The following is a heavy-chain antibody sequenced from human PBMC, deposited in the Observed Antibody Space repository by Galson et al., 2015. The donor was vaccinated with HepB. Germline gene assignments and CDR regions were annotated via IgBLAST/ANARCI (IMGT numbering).Heavy chain of an antibody. CDR2: ISYDGSNK. D-gene: IGHD1/OR15-1a*01. CDR3: ARVDLKGTWAY. J-gene: IGHJ4*02. CDR1: GFTFSSYA. Sequence: SMRLSCAASGFTFSSYAMHWVRQAPGKGLEWVAVISYDGSNKYYADSVKGRFTISRDNSKNTLYLQMNSLRAEDTAVYYCARVDLKGTWAYWGPVTLVTVSS. V-gene: IGHV3-30*04.